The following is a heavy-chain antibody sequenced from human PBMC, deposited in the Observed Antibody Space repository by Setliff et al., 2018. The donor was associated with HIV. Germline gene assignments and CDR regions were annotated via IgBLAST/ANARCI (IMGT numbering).Heavy chain of an antibody. J-gene: IGHJ4*02. CDR3: ARGPAGRLVFLSY. CDR1: GASISSFY. V-gene: IGHV4-59*01. Sequence: SETLSLTCTVSGASISSFYWSWIRQPPGKGLDWIGYIYYSGSTNYNPSLKSRVTISVDTSKNQFSLTLNSVTAADTAVYYCARGPAGRLVFLSYWGQGTLVTVSS. D-gene: IGHD6-6*01. CDR2: IYYSGST.